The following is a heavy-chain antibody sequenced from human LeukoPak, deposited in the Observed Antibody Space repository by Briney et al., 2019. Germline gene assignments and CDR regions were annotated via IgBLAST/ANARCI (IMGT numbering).Heavy chain of an antibody. CDR3: AKSALFCYDSSGYWNY. Sequence: GGSLRLSCAASGFTFSSYAMSWVRQAPGKGLEWVSAISGSGGSTYYADSVKGRFTISRDNSKNTLYLQMNSLRAEDTAVFYCAKSALFCYDSSGYWNYWGQGTLVTVSS. J-gene: IGHJ4*02. CDR2: ISGSGGST. V-gene: IGHV3-23*01. CDR1: GFTFSSYA. D-gene: IGHD3-22*01.